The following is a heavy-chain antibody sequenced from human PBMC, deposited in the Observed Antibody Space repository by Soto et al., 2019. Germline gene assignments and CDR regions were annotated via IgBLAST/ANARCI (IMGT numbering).Heavy chain of an antibody. D-gene: IGHD6-13*01. CDR3: AKASGRSWYNWFDP. CDR2: IVPLFGTT. CDR1: GGNFSSYG. J-gene: IGHJ5*02. Sequence: QVQLVQSGAEVKKPGSSVKVSCKASGGNFSSYGISWVRQAPGQGLEWMGGIVPLFGTTNYAHKFRGRVTITADESTSTVYRELSSLRSEDTALYYCAKASGRSWYNWFDPWGQGTLVTVST. V-gene: IGHV1-69*01.